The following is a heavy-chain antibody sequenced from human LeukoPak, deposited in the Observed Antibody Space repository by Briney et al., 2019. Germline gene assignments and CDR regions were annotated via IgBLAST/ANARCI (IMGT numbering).Heavy chain of an antibody. Sequence: SVKVSCKASGGTFSSYAISWVRQAPGQGLEWMGRIIPIFGIANYAQRFQGRVTITADKSTSTAYMELSSLRSEDTAVYYCARERGPYGDRKRYGMDVWGQGTTVTVSS. CDR3: ARERGPYGDRKRYGMDV. V-gene: IGHV1-69*04. D-gene: IGHD4-17*01. CDR1: GGTFSSYA. CDR2: IIPIFGIA. J-gene: IGHJ6*02.